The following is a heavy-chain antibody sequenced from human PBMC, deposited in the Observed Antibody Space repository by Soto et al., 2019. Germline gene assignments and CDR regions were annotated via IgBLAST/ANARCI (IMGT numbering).Heavy chain of an antibody. D-gene: IGHD6-13*01. V-gene: IGHV4-30-2*01. CDR3: ARDLSSSWYNVA. Sequence: SETLSLTCAVSGGSISSGGYSWSWIRQPPGKGLEWIGYIYHSGSTYYNPSLKSRVTISVDRSKNQFSLKLSSVTAADTAVYYCARDLSSSWYNVAWGQGTLVTVSS. J-gene: IGHJ5*02. CDR1: GGSISSGGYS. CDR2: IYHSGST.